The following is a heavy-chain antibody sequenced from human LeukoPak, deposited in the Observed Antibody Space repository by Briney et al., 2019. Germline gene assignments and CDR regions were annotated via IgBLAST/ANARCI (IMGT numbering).Heavy chain of an antibody. CDR2: ISGSGGST. J-gene: IGHJ4*02. CDR1: GFTFSSYA. V-gene: IGHV3-23*01. CDR3: AKRHAPSHCTGGVCYTWAFDY. Sequence: PGGSLRLSCAASGFTFSSYAMSWVRQAPGKGLEWVSAISGSGGSTYYADSVKGRSTISRDNSKNTLYLQMNSLRAEDTAVYYCAKRHAPSHCTGGVCYTWAFDYWGQGTLVTVSS. D-gene: IGHD2-8*02.